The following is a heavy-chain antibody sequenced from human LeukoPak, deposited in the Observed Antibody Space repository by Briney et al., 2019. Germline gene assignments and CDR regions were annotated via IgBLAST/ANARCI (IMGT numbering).Heavy chain of an antibody. CDR2: MNPNSGNT. CDR1: GYTFTSYD. V-gene: IGHV1-8*01. CDR3: ARAPSREDYGDHYWFDP. Sequence: ASVKVSCKASGYTFTSYDINWVRQATGQGLECMGWMNPNSGNTGYAQKFQGRVTMTRNTSISTAYMELSSLRPEDTAVYYCARAPSREDYGDHYWFDPWGQGTLVTVSS. J-gene: IGHJ5*02. D-gene: IGHD4-17*01.